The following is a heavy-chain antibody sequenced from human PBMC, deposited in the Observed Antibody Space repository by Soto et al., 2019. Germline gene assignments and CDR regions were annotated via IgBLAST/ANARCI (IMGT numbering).Heavy chain of an antibody. J-gene: IGHJ4*02. Sequence: GWSLRLSCASSGFTFISYAMSWVRQAPGKGLEWVSAISGSGGSTYYADSVKGRFTISRDNSKNTLYLQMNSLRAEDTAVYYCAKVGWYYYDSSGYYYDYWGQGTLVTVSS. CDR3: AKVGWYYYDSSGYYYDY. V-gene: IGHV3-23*01. CDR1: GFTFISYA. D-gene: IGHD3-22*01. CDR2: ISGSGGST.